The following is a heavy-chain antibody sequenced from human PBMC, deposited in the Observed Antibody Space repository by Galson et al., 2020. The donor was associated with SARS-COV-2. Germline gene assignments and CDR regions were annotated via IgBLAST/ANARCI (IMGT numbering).Heavy chain of an antibody. Sequence: SETLSLTCSVSGGSISSGSHYWSWIRQPAGKGLEWIGRIHTSGSTTYNPSLKSRVTISIDTSKNQFSLKLSSVTAADTAVYYCARDRFWGYLDYWGQGTLVTVSS. D-gene: IGHD7-27*01. J-gene: IGHJ4*02. CDR2: IHTSGST. CDR1: GGSISSGSHY. CDR3: ARDRFWGYLDY. V-gene: IGHV4-61*02.